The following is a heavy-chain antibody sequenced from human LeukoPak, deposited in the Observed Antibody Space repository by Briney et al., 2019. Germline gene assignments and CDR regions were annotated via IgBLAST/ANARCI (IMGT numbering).Heavy chain of an antibody. CDR3: ARVEDYYYDSSGYLY. CDR1: GYTFTGYY. V-gene: IGHV1-2*02. CDR2: INPNSGGT. Sequence: ASVKVSCKASGYTFTGYYMHWVRQAPGQGLEWMGWINPNSGGTNYAQKFQGRVTMTRDTSISTAYMELSRLRSDDTAVYYCARVEDYYYDSSGYLYWGQGTLVTVSS. J-gene: IGHJ4*02. D-gene: IGHD3-22*01.